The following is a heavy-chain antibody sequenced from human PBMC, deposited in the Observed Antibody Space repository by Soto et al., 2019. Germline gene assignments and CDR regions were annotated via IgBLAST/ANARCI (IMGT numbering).Heavy chain of an antibody. J-gene: IGHJ6*02. V-gene: IGHV1-18*01. CDR3: AMVDNYVTPTPQDV. Sequence: QVQLVQSGDEVRKPGSSVKVSCKASGYIFVNYGIAWVRQAPGQGLEWIGWISPYSGNTHYASKVQGRLTMTTDTXXXXAYXDXXXXXSXXXAXXYCAMVDNYVTPTPQDVWGQGTTVTVSS. CDR1: GYIFVNYG. CDR2: ISPYSGNT. D-gene: IGHD3-16*01.